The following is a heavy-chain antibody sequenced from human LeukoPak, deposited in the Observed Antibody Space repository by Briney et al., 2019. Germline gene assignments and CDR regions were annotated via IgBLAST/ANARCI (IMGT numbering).Heavy chain of an antibody. CDR3: ARLISGSYYYYFYYYIDV. J-gene: IGHJ6*03. D-gene: IGHD1-26*01. CDR1: GDSISNNAYY. V-gene: IGHV4-39*01. Sequence: SETLSLTCTVSGDSISNNAYYWGWIRQPPGKGLEWIGTVSYSGTTYYNPSLKSRVTMSVDTSKREFSLRLTSVTAADTAVYYCARLISGSYYYYFYYYIDVWGKGTTVTVSS. CDR2: VSYSGTT.